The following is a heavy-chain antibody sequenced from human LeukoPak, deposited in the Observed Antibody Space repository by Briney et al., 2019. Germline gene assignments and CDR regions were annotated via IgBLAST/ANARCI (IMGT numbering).Heavy chain of an antibody. D-gene: IGHD1-14*01. Sequence: PSETLSLTCTVSGGPISSGGYYWSWIRQHPGKGLEWIGYIYYSGSTYYNPSLKSRVTISVDTSKNQFSLKLSSVTAADTAVYYCARVATGAFDYWGQGTLVTVSS. CDR3: ARVATGAFDY. J-gene: IGHJ4*02. CDR2: IYYSGST. V-gene: IGHV4-31*03. CDR1: GGPISSGGYY.